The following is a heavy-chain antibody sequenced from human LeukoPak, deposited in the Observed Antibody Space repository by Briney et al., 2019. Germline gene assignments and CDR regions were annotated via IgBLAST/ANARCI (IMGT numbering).Heavy chain of an antibody. CDR3: AKKGYSGYDPFDY. D-gene: IGHD5-12*01. CDR1: GFTFSSYG. Sequence: GGCLRLSCAASGFTFSSYGMHWVRQAPGKGLEWGSAISGSVGSTYYADSVKGRFTISRDNSKNTLYLQMNSLRAEDTAVYYCAKKGYSGYDPFDYWGQGTLVTVSS. J-gene: IGHJ4*02. CDR2: ISGSVGST. V-gene: IGHV3-23*01.